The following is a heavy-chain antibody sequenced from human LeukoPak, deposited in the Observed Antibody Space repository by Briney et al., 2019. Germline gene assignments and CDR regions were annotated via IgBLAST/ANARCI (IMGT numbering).Heavy chain of an antibody. CDR1: GFIFSSCA. V-gene: IGHV3-64D*06. D-gene: IGHD2-2*01. CDR2: ISSNGGST. J-gene: IGHJ3*02. CDR3: ATVVPAASDAFDI. Sequence: GGSLRLSCSGSGFIFSSCAMHWVRQAPGKGLEYVSAISSNGGSTFYADSVKGRFTISRDNSKNTLYLQMSSLRGEDTAVYYCATVVPAASDAFDIWGQGTMVTVSS.